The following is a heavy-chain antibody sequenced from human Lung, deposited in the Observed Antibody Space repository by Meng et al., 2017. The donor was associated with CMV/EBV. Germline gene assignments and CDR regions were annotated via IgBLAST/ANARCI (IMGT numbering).Heavy chain of an antibody. J-gene: IGHJ6*02. D-gene: IGHD3-10*01. CDR2: IYHSGST. CDR1: GGSISSSNW. Sequence: LXXAVSGGSISSSNWWSWVRQPPGKGLEWIGEIYHSGSTNYNPSLKSRVTISVDKSKNQFSLKLSSVTAADTAVYYCARGEGFGEFYYYYGMDVWXQGTXVTVSS. CDR3: ARGEGFGEFYYYYGMDV. V-gene: IGHV4-4*02.